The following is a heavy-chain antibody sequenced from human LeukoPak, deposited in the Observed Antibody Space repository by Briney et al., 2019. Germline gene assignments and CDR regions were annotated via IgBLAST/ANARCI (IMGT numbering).Heavy chain of an antibody. CDR3: ARGTIAAAGSNWFDP. J-gene: IGHJ5*02. CDR2: ISAYNGNT. D-gene: IGHD6-13*01. Sequence: ASVKVSCQASGYTFTSYGIGWVRQAPGQGLEWMGWISAYNGNTNYAQKLQGRVTMTTDTSTSTAYMELRSLRSDDTAVYYGARGTIAAAGSNWFDPWGQGTLVTVSS. V-gene: IGHV1-18*04. CDR1: GYTFTSYG.